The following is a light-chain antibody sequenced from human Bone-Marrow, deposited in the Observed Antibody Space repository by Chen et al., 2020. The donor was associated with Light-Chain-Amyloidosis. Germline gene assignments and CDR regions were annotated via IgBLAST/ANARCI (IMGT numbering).Light chain of an antibody. CDR2: DVN. V-gene: IGLV2-14*03. Sequence: QSALTQPASVSGSPGQSLIISCTGTSSDVGGYNFVSWYQQHPGKAPKLMIFDVNNRPSGVSNRFSGSKSDNTASLTISGLQPEDEADYYCTSYTSSHTYVFGTGTEVTVL. CDR3: TSYTSSHTYV. J-gene: IGLJ1*01. CDR1: SSDVGGYNF.